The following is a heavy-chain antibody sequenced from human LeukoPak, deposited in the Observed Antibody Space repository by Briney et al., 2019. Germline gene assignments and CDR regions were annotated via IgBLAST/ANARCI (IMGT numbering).Heavy chain of an antibody. CDR3: ARGGGPNWGTY. J-gene: IGHJ4*02. CDR1: GYTFTSYA. Sequence: GASVKVSCKASGYTFTSYAMNWVRQAPGQGLEWMGWINPNSGGTNYAQKFQGWVTMTRDTSISTTYMELSRLRSDDTAVYYCARGGGPNWGTYWGQGTLVTVSS. CDR2: INPNSGGT. D-gene: IGHD7-27*01. V-gene: IGHV1-2*04.